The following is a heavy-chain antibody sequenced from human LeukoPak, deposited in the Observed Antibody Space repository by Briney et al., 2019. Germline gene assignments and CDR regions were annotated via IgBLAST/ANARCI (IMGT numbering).Heavy chain of an antibody. CDR2: INPNSGGT. V-gene: IGHV1-2*02. D-gene: IGHD5-18*01. CDR3: ARDTTMITYWFDP. CDR1: GYTFTGYY. Sequence: ASVKVSCKASGYTFTGYYMHWVRQAPGQGLEWMGWINPNSGGTNYAQKFQGRVTMTRDTSVSTAYMELNRLRSDDTGVYYCARDTTMITYWFDPWGQGTLVTVFS. J-gene: IGHJ5*02.